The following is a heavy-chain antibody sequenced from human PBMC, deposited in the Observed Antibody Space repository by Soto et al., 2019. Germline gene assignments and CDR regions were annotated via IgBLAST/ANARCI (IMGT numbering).Heavy chain of an antibody. D-gene: IGHD6-19*01. CDR2: VNEDGSEK. V-gene: IGHV3-7*03. Sequence: GGSLRLSCAASGFSFSGNWMTWVRQAPGKGLEWVANVNEDGSEKNYVDSVKGRFTISRDNAKNSLYLQVNSLTAVDTAVYYCARLRSGWSIDYWGQGALVTVSS. J-gene: IGHJ4*02. CDR1: GFSFSGNW. CDR3: ARLRSGWSIDY.